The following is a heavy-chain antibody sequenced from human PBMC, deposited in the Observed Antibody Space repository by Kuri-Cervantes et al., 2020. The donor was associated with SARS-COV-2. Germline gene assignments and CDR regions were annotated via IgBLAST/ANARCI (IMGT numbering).Heavy chain of an antibody. Sequence: GESLKISCAASGFTFSSYAMSWVRQAPGKGLEWVSAISGSGGSTYYADSVKGRFTISRDNSKNTLYQQMNSLRAEDTAVYYCAKSKGGENGWVYSSDLDAFDIWGQGTMVTVSS. CDR1: GFTFSSYA. J-gene: IGHJ3*02. V-gene: IGHV3-23*01. CDR2: ISGSGGST. D-gene: IGHD3-22*01. CDR3: AKSKGGENGWVYSSDLDAFDI.